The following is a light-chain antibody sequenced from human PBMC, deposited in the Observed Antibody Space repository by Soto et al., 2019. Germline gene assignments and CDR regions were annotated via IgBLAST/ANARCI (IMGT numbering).Light chain of an antibody. J-gene: IGLJ2*01. CDR2: YVS. Sequence: QSALTQPASVSGSPGQSITISCTGTSSDVGGYNYVSWYQQHPGKAPKLMIYYVSNRPSGVSDRFSGSKSGNTASLTISGLQAEDEADYYCSSSPSSSTHVVFGGGTKLTVL. CDR1: SSDVGGYNY. V-gene: IGLV2-14*01. CDR3: SSSPSSSTHVV.